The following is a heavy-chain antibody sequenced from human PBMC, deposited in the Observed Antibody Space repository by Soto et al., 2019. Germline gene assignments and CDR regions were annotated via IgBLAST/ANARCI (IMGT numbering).Heavy chain of an antibody. CDR3: ATAKRYFDWLFI. J-gene: IGHJ4*02. V-gene: IGHV1-24*01. Sequence: VASVKLSCKVSGYTLTELSMHWVRQAPGKGLEWMGGFDPEDGETIYAQKFQGRVTMTEDTSTDTAYMELSSLRSEDTAVYYCATAKRYFDWLFIWGQGTLVTVSS. CDR2: FDPEDGET. CDR1: GYTLTELS. D-gene: IGHD3-9*01.